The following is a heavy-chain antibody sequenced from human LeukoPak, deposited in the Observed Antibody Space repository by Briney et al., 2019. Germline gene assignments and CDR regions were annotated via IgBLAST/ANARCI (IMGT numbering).Heavy chain of an antibody. CDR2: ISYDRGNK. Sequence: PGRSLRLSCAASGFTFSSYAMHWVRQAPGKGLEWVAVISYDRGNKYYADSVKGRFTISRDNSKNTLYLQMNSLRGEDTAVYYCARGGWELLLYAFDIWGQGTMVTVSS. CDR1: GFTFSSYA. V-gene: IGHV3-30*04. CDR3: ARGGWELLLYAFDI. D-gene: IGHD1-26*01. J-gene: IGHJ3*02.